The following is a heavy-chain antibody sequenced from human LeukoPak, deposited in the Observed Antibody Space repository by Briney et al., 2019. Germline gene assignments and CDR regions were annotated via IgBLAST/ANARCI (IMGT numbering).Heavy chain of an antibody. J-gene: IGHJ4*02. CDR1: GFSFSRYE. CDR3: VRDTKDY. D-gene: IGHD2-8*01. Sequence: GGSLRLSCVASGFSFSRYEMNWVRQAPGKGLEWIAYITTTGDRIQYADSVKGRFTISRDNTKNSLYLQLNNLRADDTALYYCVRDTKDYWGQGTLVTVSS. V-gene: IGHV3-48*03. CDR2: ITTTGDRI.